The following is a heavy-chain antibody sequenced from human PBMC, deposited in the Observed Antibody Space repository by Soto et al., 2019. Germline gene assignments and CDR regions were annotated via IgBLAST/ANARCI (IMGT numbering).Heavy chain of an antibody. Sequence: SETLSLTCTVSGGSVSSGSYYWSWIRQPPGKGLEWVGYGYYSGSTNDNPSLRRLVTISVDTSKNQFSLKLSSVTAADTAVYYCACIFSGGYGYGFYYYGMDVWGQGTTVTVS. J-gene: IGHJ6*02. V-gene: IGHV4-61*01. CDR1: GGSVSSGSYY. D-gene: IGHD5-18*01. CDR2: GYYSGST. CDR3: ACIFSGGYGYGFYYYGMDV.